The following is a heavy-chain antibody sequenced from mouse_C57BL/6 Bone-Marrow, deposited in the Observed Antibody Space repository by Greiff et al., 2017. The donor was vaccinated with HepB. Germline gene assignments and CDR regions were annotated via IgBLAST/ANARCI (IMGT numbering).Heavy chain of an antibody. CDR2: IDPENGDT. D-gene: IGHD2-13*01. Sequence: EVQLQQSGAELVRPGASVKLSCTASGFNIKDDYMHWVKQRPEQGLEWIGWIDPENGDTEYASKFQGKATITADTSSNTAYLQLSSLTSEDTAVYYCTTGLLRYWGQGTLVTVSA. CDR1: GFNIKDDY. CDR3: TTGLLRY. V-gene: IGHV14-4*01. J-gene: IGHJ3*01.